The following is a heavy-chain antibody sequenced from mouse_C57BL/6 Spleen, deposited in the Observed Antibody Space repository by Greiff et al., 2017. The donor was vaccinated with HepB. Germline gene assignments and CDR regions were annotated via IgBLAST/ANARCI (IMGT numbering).Heavy chain of an antibody. D-gene: IGHD2-5*01. V-gene: IGHV1-39*01. Sequence: EVQLQQSGPELVKPGASVKISCKASGYSFTDYNMNWVKQSNGKSLEWIGVINPNYGTTSYNQKFKGKATLTVDQSSSTAYMQLNSLTSEDSAVYYCARWDYSNYEGGYYYAMDYWGQGTSVTVSS. CDR1: GYSFTDYN. CDR3: ARWDYSNYEGGYYYAMDY. J-gene: IGHJ4*01. CDR2: INPNYGTT.